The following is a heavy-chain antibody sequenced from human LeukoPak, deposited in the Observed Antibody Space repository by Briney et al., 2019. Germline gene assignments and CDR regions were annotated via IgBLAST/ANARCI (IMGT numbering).Heavy chain of an antibody. CDR1: GFTFSSYE. V-gene: IGHV3-48*03. D-gene: IGHD4-11*01. CDR3: ARKGAVTAGY. J-gene: IGHJ4*02. Sequence: GGSLRLSCVVSGFTFSSYEMNWVRQAPGKGLEWVSYISSSGSTIYDADSVKGRFAISRDNAKNSLYLQMNSLRAEDTAVYYCARKGAVTAGYWGQGTLVTVSS. CDR2: ISSSGSTI.